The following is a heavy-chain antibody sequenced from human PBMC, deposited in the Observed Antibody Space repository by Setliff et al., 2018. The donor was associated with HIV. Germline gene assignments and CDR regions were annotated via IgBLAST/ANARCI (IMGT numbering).Heavy chain of an antibody. CDR2: IYYSGTT. CDR1: GGSISSSSYY. CDR3: ARQVGNKVLFDS. J-gene: IGHJ4*02. V-gene: IGHV4-39*07. D-gene: IGHD7-27*01. Sequence: PSETLSLTCTVSGGSISSSSYYWGWIRQPPGKGLEWIGSIYYSGTTYYNPSLKSRVTISVDTSKNQLSLKLISVTAADTAVYYCARQVGNKVLFDSWGQGTLVTFSS.